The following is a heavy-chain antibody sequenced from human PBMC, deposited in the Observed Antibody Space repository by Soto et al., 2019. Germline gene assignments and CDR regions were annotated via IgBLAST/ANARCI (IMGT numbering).Heavy chain of an antibody. D-gene: IGHD2-21*02. V-gene: IGHV1-46*01. CDR2: VNPSGGHT. CDR3: ARGGHVVVVTAALDY. J-gene: IGHJ4*02. CDR1: GDTFTDYY. Sequence: GASVKVSCKASGDTFTDYYIHWVRQAPGQGLEWMGTVNPSGGHTTYAQHFLGRVTMTRDTSISTLYMELTSLTSDDTAVYYCARGGHVVVVTAALDYWGQGTLVTSPQ.